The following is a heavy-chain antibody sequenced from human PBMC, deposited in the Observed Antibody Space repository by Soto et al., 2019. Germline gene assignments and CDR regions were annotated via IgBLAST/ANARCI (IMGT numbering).Heavy chain of an antibody. CDR2: IIPILGIA. Sequence: QVQLVQSGAEVKKPGSSVKVSCKASGGTFSSYTISWVRQAPGQGLEWMGRIIPILGIANYAQKFQGRVTITAEKSTSTAYMELSSLKSEETAVYYCASLMSSGYYYGMDGWGQGTTVTVSS. V-gene: IGHV1-69*02. D-gene: IGHD3-10*01. J-gene: IGHJ6*02. CDR3: ASLMSSGYYYGMDG. CDR1: GGTFSSYT.